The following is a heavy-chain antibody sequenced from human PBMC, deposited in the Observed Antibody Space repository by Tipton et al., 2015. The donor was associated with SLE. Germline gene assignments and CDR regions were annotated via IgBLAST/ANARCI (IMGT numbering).Heavy chain of an antibody. CDR1: AFTLSNYY. CDR2: INPSGTWT. D-gene: IGHD5-18*01. V-gene: IGHV1-46*01. J-gene: IGHJ5*02. CDR3: ASDQSDAAAVTWWFDP. Sequence: QSGAEVNKPGASVKLSYQASAFTLSNYYMHWVRQAPGQGLEWMEVINPSGTWTNYAQKFKGRVTLTRETSTTTVYMELSNLRSEDTAVYYCASDQSDAAAVTWWFDPWGQGTLVTVSS.